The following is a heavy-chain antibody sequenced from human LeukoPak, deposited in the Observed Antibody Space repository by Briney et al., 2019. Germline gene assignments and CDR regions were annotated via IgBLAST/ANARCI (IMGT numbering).Heavy chain of an antibody. CDR3: ARMGIAAGGSSGCWFDP. CDR1: GGAISGYS. D-gene: IGHD6-13*01. CDR2: VYYSGST. V-gene: IGHV4-59*13. J-gene: IGHJ5*02. Sequence: SETLSLTCTLSGGAISGYSWSWIRQPPGRGLEWIGYVYYSGSTNYSPSLKSRVTISVDTSKNQVSLKLSSVTAADTAVYYCARMGIAAGGSSGCWFDPWGQGTLVTVSS.